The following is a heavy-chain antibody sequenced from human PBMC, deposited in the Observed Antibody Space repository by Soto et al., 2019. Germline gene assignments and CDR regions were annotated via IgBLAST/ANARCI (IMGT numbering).Heavy chain of an antibody. J-gene: IGHJ4*02. CDR2: IHDSGIT. CDR3: AREYAFSSDY. Sequence: VPPSEPLSLTCVVSGGSLSRYYWSWIRQPPGKGLEWIGNIHDSGITDYNPSLKSRATISIDTFRNQISLNLHSVTAADTAVYYCAREYAFSSDYWGQGTVVTVSS. D-gene: IGHD2-2*01. V-gene: IGHV4-59*01. CDR1: GGSLSRYY.